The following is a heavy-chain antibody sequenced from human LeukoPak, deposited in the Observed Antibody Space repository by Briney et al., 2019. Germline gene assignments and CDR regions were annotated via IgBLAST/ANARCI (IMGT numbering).Heavy chain of an antibody. CDR2: IFPILGIA. Sequence: ASVKVSCNASGGTFSSYAISWVRQAPGQGLEWMGRIFPILGIANYAQKFQGRVTITADKSTSTAYMELSSLRSEDTTVYYCARGRARVATITMRGGNKGYYFDYWGQGTLVTVSS. D-gene: IGHD5-12*01. CDR3: ARGRARVATITMRGGNKGYYFDY. CDR1: GGTFSSYA. J-gene: IGHJ4*02. V-gene: IGHV1-69*04.